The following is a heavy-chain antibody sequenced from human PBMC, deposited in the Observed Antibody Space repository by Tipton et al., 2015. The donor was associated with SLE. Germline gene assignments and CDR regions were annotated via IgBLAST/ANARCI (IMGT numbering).Heavy chain of an antibody. J-gene: IGHJ4*02. CDR2: IYYSGST. V-gene: IGHV4-59*01. Sequence: TLSLTCTVSGGSIRSYYWSWIRQPPGKGLQWIGYIYYSGSTNHNPSLKSRVTISVDTSKKQFSLKLSSVTAADTAVYYCARDRTGGAGFDYWGQGTLVTVSS. CDR3: ARDRTGGAGFDY. D-gene: IGHD1-1*01. CDR1: GGSIRSYY.